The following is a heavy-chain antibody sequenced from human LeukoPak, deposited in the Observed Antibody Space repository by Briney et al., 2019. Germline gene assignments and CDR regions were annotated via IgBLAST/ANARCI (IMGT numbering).Heavy chain of an antibody. J-gene: IGHJ6*03. CDR2: IYYSGST. V-gene: IGHV4-39*01. D-gene: IGHD3-3*01. Sequence: SETLSLTCTVSGGSISSSSYYWGWIRQPPGKGLEWIGNIYYSGSTYYNPSLKSRVTISVDTSKNQFSLKLSSVTAADTAVYYCARMVWSGYYPPYYYYMDVWGKGTTVTVSS. CDR3: ARMVWSGYYPPYYYYMDV. CDR1: GGSISSSSYY.